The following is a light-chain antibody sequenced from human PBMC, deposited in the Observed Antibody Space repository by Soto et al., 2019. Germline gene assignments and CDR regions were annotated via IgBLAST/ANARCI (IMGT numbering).Light chain of an antibody. Sequence: DIQMTQSPSSLSESVGDRVTITCRSSQTISKYLSWNQQKPGKAPKLLIYAASNLQSGVPSRFSGAASGTDFTLTISSLQPEDFATYYCQQSFSNPRTFGQGTKLEIK. J-gene: IGKJ2*01. CDR2: AAS. V-gene: IGKV1-39*01. CDR3: QQSFSNPRT. CDR1: QTISKY.